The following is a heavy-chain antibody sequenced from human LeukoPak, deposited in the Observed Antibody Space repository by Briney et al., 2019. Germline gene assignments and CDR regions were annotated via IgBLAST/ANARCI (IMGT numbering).Heavy chain of an antibody. V-gene: IGHV4-59*08. Sequence: KLRETLSLTCTVSGGSTTSNYWSWIRQPPGKGLEGIGIIDHSGSTNYTPSLKSRVTMSVDTSEDQVSLKLSSVTAADTAVYYCAGHRGYCSGVNCYSWFDPWGQGTLVTVSS. D-gene: IGHD2-15*01. CDR1: GGSTTSNY. CDR2: IDHSGST. J-gene: IGHJ5*02. CDR3: AGHRGYCSGVNCYSWFDP.